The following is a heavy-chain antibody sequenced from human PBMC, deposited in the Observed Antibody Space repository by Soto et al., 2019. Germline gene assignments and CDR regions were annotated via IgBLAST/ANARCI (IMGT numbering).Heavy chain of an antibody. CDR3: ARSQGGSSSLDIYYYYYYGMDV. Sequence: QGQLVQSGAEVKKPGSSVKFSCKAPGGTFSSYAISWVRQAPGQGLEWMGGIITIFGTANYAQKFQGRVTITADESTSTGYMELSSLRSEDTAVYYCARSQGGSSSLDIYYYYYYGMDVWGQGTTVTVSS. J-gene: IGHJ6*02. D-gene: IGHD2-15*01. V-gene: IGHV1-69*01. CDR1: GGTFSSYA. CDR2: IITIFGTA.